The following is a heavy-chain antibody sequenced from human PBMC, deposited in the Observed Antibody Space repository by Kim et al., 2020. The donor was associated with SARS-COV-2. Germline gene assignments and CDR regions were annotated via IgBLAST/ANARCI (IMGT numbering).Heavy chain of an antibody. V-gene: IGHV3-9*01. CDR1: GFTFDDYA. D-gene: IGHD6-13*01. CDR3: AKDFYDSSSWYWDAFDI. J-gene: IGHJ3*02. CDR2: ISWNSGSI. Sequence: GGSLRLSCAASGFTFDDYAMHWVRQAPGKGLEWVSGISWNSGSIGYADSVTGRFTISRDNAKNSLYLQMNSLRAEDTALYYCAKDFYDSSSWYWDAFDIWGQGTMVTVSS.